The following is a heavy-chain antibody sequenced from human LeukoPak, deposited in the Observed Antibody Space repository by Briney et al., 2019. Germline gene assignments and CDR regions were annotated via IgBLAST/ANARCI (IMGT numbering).Heavy chain of an antibody. CDR2: ISGSGGST. D-gene: IGHD6-19*01. Sequence: GGSLRLSCAASGFTFSSYAMSWVRQAPGKGLEWVSAISGSGGSTYYADSVKGRFTISRDNSKNTLYLQMNSLRAEDTAVYYCARVRGAVAVSYYFDYWGQGTLVTVSS. CDR3: ARVRGAVAVSYYFDY. CDR1: GFTFSSYA. V-gene: IGHV3-23*01. J-gene: IGHJ4*02.